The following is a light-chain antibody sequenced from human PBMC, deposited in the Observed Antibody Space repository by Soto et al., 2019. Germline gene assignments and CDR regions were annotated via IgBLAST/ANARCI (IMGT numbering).Light chain of an antibody. CDR3: MQALQTPNT. J-gene: IGKJ2*01. CDR2: LGS. V-gene: IGKV2-28*01. CDR1: QSLLHSNGYNY. Sequence: DIVMTQSPLSLPVTPGEPASISCRSSQSLLHSNGYNYLDWYLQKPGQSPQLLIYLGSNRASGVPDRFSGSGSGTDFTLKISRVEAEDVGVYYCMQALQTPNTFGQGTKLKIK.